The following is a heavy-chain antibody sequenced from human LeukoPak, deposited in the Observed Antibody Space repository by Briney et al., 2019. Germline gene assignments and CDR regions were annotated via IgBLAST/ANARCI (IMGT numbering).Heavy chain of an antibody. Sequence: GGSLRLSCAASGFPANTYAFHWVRQAPGKGLEWVAVISYDGRNKYYADFVKGRFTISRDNSKNTLYLQMNSLRAEDTAVYYCARDKINYGSGKYMDVWGKGTTVTVSS. J-gene: IGHJ6*03. CDR1: GFPANTYA. V-gene: IGHV3-30*04. D-gene: IGHD3-10*01. CDR2: ISYDGRNK. CDR3: ARDKINYGSGKYMDV.